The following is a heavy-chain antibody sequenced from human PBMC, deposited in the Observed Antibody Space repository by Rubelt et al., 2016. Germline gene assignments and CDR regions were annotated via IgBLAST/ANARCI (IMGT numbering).Heavy chain of an antibody. Sequence: QVQLQQWGAGLLKPSETLSLTCAVYGGSFSGYYWSWIRQPPGKGLEWIGEINHSGSTNYNPSLTSRVTISVDTSKNQSSLKLSSVTAADTAVYYCARGRRGSSSWLGRDYYGMDVWGQGTTVTVSS. CDR3: ARGRRGSSSWLGRDYYGMDV. V-gene: IGHV4-34*01. D-gene: IGHD6-13*01. CDR1: GGSFSGYY. CDR2: INHSGST. J-gene: IGHJ6*02.